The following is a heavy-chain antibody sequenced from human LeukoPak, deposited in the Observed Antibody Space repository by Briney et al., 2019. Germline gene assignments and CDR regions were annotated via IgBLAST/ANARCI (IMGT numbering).Heavy chain of an antibody. CDR1: GFTFSSYW. V-gene: IGHV3-74*01. Sequence: PGGSLRLSCAASGFTFSSYWMHWVRQAPGKGLVWVSRINSDGSSTSYADSVKGRFTISRDNSKNTLYLQMNSLRAEDTAVYYCAKTTTAMGAALRYWGQGTLVTLSS. CDR3: AKTTTAMGAALRY. J-gene: IGHJ4*02. D-gene: IGHD5-18*01. CDR2: INSDGSST.